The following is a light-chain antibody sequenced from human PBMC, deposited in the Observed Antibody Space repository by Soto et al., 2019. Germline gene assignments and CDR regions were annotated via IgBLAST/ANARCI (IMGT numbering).Light chain of an antibody. CDR2: DAS. CDR1: QSISSW. CDR3: QQYNSYSQK. J-gene: IGKJ1*01. V-gene: IGKV1-5*01. Sequence: DIQMTQSPSTLIASVGDRVTITCWASQSISSWLAWYQQKPGKAPKFLIYDASSLESGVPSRFSGSGSGSEFTLTISSLQPDDFATYYCQQYNSYSQKFGQGTKV.